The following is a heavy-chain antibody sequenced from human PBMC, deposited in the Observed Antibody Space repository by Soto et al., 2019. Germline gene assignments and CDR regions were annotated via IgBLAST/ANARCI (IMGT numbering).Heavy chain of an antibody. CDR3: ARGGIAAPRRRAFDI. J-gene: IGHJ3*02. CDR2: ISSSSSYI. V-gene: IGHV3-21*01. Sequence: GGSLRLSCAASGFTFSSYSMNWVRQAPGKGLEWVSSISSSSSYIYYADSVKGRFTISRDNAKNSLYLQMNSLRAEDTAVYYCARGGIAAPRRRAFDIWGQGTMVTVSS. D-gene: IGHD6-13*01. CDR1: GFTFSSYS.